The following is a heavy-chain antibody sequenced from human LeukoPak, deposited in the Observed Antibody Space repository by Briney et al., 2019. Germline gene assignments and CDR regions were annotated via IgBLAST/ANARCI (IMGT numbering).Heavy chain of an antibody. D-gene: IGHD3-9*01. CDR2: ISAYNGNT. V-gene: IGHV1-18*01. Sequence: ASVKVSCKASGYTFSSYDLNWVRQATGQGLEWMGWISAYNGNTNYAQKLQGRVTMTTDTSTSTAYMELRSLRSDDTAVYYCARDGAYYDILTGYWKLDYWGQGTLVTVSS. CDR3: ARDGAYYDILTGYWKLDY. J-gene: IGHJ4*02. CDR1: GYTFSSYD.